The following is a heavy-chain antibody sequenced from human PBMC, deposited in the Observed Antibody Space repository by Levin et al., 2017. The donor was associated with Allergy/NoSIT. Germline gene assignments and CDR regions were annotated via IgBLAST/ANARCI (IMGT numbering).Heavy chain of an antibody. V-gene: IGHV3-66*04. J-gene: IGHJ4*02. CDR2: IYSGGST. D-gene: IGHD4-17*01. CDR1: GFTVSSNY. CDR3: ARLNYGVYFDY. Sequence: GGSLRLSCAASGFTVSSNYMSWVRQAPGKGLEWVSVIYSGGSTYYADSVKGRFTISRDNSKNTLYLQMNSLRAEDTAVYYCARLNYGVYFDYWGQGTLVTVSS.